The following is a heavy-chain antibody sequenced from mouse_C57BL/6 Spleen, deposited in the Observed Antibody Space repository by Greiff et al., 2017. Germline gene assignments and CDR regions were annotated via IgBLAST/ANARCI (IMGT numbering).Heavy chain of an antibody. CDR3: ARDYGSRRFAY. D-gene: IGHD1-1*01. CDR1: GYTFTSYW. Sequence: QVQLQQSGAELVRPGSSVKLSCKASGYTFTSYWMDWVKQRPGQGLEWIGTIYPSDSETHYNQKFKDKATLTVDKSSSTAYMQLSSLTSEDSAVYYCARDYGSRRFAYWGQGTLVTVSA. J-gene: IGHJ3*01. V-gene: IGHV1-61*01. CDR2: IYPSDSET.